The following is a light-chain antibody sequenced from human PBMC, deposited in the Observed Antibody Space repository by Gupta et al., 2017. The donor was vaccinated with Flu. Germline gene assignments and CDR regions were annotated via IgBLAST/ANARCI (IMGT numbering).Light chain of an antibody. CDR3: QSADSSGTYV. Sequence: GKTARSTCSGDAGTKQYAYWYQQKPGQAPLLVIYKESKRPAGIPGRTSGSRSGTTVTITISGGEEEDEADYYCQSADSSGTYVFGTGTKLTVL. CDR1: AGTKQY. J-gene: IGLJ1*01. CDR2: KES. V-gene: IGLV3-25*03.